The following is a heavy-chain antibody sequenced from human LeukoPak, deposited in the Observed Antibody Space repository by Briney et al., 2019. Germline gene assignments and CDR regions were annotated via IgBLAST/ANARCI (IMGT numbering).Heavy chain of an antibody. Sequence: PSETLSLTCTVPGGSISSYYWTWIRQPPGKGLEWIGYVDHTGSTKFNPSLSGRVSISRDTSKNFFSLRLRSVTAADTAVYFCARGRVSSSTWYSTYYYFFYMDFWGKGTTVTVSS. CDR3: ARGRVSSSTWYSTYYYFFYMDF. V-gene: IGHV4-59*01. CDR2: VDHTGST. CDR1: GGSISSYY. J-gene: IGHJ6*03. D-gene: IGHD4-11*01.